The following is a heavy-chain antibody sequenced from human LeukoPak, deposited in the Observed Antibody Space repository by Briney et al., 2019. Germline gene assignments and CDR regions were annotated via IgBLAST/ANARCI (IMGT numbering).Heavy chain of an antibody. CDR1: GYTLTELS. V-gene: IGHV1-24*01. Sequence: ASVKVSCKVSGYTLTELSMHRVLQDPGKGGEWRGGFAPEDGETIYAQKFQGRVTMTEDTSTDTDYMELSRLRSEETAVYYCATWTVKSGGTPHYWGQGTLVTVSS. CDR3: ATWTVKSGGTPHY. J-gene: IGHJ4*02. CDR2: FAPEDGET. D-gene: IGHD2-15*01.